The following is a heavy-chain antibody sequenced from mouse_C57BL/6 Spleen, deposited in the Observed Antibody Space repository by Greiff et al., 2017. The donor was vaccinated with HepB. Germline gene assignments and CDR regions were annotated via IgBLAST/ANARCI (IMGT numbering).Heavy chain of an antibody. CDR1: GYTFTSYW. CDR2: IYPGSGST. V-gene: IGHV1-55*01. D-gene: IGHD1-1*01. J-gene: IGHJ3*01. CDR3: ASSGITTVVARAY. Sequence: QVQLQQPGAELVKPGASVKMSCKASGYTFTSYWITWVKQRPGQGLEWIGDIYPGSGSTNYNEKFKSKATLTVDTSSSTAYMQLSSLTSEDSAVYYCASSGITTVVARAYWGQVTLVTVSA.